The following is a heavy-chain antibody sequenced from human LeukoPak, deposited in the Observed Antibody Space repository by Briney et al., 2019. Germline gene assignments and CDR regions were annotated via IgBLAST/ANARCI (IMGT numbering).Heavy chain of an antibody. CDR3: ARVWDDSKSIDY. V-gene: IGHV5-51*01. CDR1: GSSFTSYW. D-gene: IGHD4-11*01. J-gene: IGHJ4*02. CDR2: IYPGDSDT. Sequence: PGGTLQISCQGSGSSFTSYWIGGGRQRPGKGLEWMGIIYPGDSDTRYSPSFQGQVTISADKSISTAYLQWSSLKASDTAMYYCARVWDDSKSIDYWGQGTLVTVSS.